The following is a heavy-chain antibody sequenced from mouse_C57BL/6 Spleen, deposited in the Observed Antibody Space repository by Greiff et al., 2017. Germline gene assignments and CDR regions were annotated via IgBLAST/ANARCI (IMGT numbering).Heavy chain of an antibody. CDR1: GFNFKDYY. CDR2: INPGDGGT. CDR3: TAAYYSKGDYAMDY. V-gene: IGHV14-1*01. J-gene: IGHJ4*01. Sequence: EVQLQQSGAELVRPGASVKLSCTASGFNFKDYYLHWVKQRPDQGLEWIGRINPGDGGTDYAPKFQGPATMTADTSSNTAYLQLSSLTSEDTAGYYCTAAYYSKGDYAMDYWGQGTAVTVAS. D-gene: IGHD2-5*01.